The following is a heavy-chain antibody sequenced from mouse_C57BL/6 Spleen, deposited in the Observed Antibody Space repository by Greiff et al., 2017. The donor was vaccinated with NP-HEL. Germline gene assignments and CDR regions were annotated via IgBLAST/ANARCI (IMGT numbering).Heavy chain of an antibody. CDR3: ARADYDVYYFDY. D-gene: IGHD2-4*01. CDR1: GYTFTSYW. V-gene: IGHV1-50*01. J-gene: IGHJ2*01. Sequence: QVQLQQPGAELVKPGASVKLSCKASGYTFTSYWMQWVKQRPGQGLEWIGEIDPSDSYTNYNQKFKGKATLTVDTSSSTAYMQLSSLTSEDSAVYYCARADYDVYYFDYWGQGTTLTVSS. CDR2: IDPSDSYT.